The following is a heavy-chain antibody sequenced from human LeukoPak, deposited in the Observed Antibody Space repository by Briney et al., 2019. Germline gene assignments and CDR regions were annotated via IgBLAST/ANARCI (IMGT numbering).Heavy chain of an antibody. V-gene: IGHV4-59*01. J-gene: IGHJ6*02. CDR2: IYYSGST. D-gene: IGHD2-15*01. Sequence: SETLSLTCTVSGGSISSYYWSWIRQPPGKGLEWIGYIYYSGSTNYNPSLKSRVTISVDTSKNQFSLKLSSVTAADTAVYYCARDQNVGYCSGGSCDYYYYGMDVWGQGTTVTVSS. CDR1: GGSISSYY. CDR3: ARDQNVGYCSGGSCDYYYYGMDV.